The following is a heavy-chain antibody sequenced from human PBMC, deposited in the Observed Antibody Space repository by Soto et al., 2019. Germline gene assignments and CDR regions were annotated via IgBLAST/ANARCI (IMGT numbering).Heavy chain of an antibody. Sequence: PSETLSLTCTVSGGSVSSSSYYWGWIRQPPGKGLEWIGSIYYSGSTYYNPSLKSRVTISVDTSKNQFSLKLSSVTAADTAVYYCARHSLGITIFGVVITAYFAYWGQGTLVTVDS. V-gene: IGHV4-39*01. D-gene: IGHD3-3*01. CDR3: ARHSLGITIFGVVITAYFAY. J-gene: IGHJ4*02. CDR2: IYYSGST. CDR1: GGSVSSSSYY.